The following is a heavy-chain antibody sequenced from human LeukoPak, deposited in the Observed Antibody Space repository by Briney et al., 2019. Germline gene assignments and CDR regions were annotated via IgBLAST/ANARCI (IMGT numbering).Heavy chain of an antibody. CDR3: ARERRQWHPFDI. J-gene: IGHJ3*02. D-gene: IGHD6-19*01. Sequence: GGSLRLSCAASGFTVSNKYMTWVRQTPGKGLKRISVIYSGGSTYYADSVKGRFTISRDNTDHSVFLQMSSLRAEDTAVYYCARERRQWHPFDIWGQGTMVTVSS. CDR1: GFTVSNKY. CDR2: IYSGGST. V-gene: IGHV3-53*01.